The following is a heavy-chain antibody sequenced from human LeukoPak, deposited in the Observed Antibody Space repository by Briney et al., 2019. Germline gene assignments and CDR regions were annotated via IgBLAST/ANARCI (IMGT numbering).Heavy chain of an antibody. CDR3: ARDRGYGDYPAKFDY. CDR1: GGTFSSYA. V-gene: IGHV1-69*13. D-gene: IGHD4-17*01. CDR2: IIPIFGTA. J-gene: IGHJ4*02. Sequence: SVKVSCKASGGTFSSYAISWVRQAPGQGLEWMGGIIPIFGTANYAQKFQGRVTITADESTSTAYMELSSLRSEDTAVYYCARDRGYGDYPAKFDYWGQGTLVTVSS.